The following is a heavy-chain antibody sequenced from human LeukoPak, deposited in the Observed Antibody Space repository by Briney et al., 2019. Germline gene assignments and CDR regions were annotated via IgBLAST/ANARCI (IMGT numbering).Heavy chain of an antibody. V-gene: IGHV3-23*01. Sequence: PGGSLRLSCVVSGFFFRNYAMSWVRQAPGKGLEWVSSISPSGDTTHYADSMRGRFTISRDNAKTSLYLQMISLRAEDTAVYYCARHLSGVTGYTYGRGIDYWGQGTLVTVSS. D-gene: IGHD5-18*01. CDR3: ARHLSGVTGYTYGRGIDY. J-gene: IGHJ4*02. CDR1: GFFFRNYA. CDR2: ISPSGDTT.